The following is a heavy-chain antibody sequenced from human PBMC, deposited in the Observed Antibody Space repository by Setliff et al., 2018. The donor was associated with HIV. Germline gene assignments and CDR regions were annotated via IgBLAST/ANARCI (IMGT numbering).Heavy chain of an antibody. Sequence: SETLSLTCAVYGGSFSGYYWSWIRQPPGKGLEWIGEIHHSGSTNYSPSLKSRVTISVDTSKNQFSLKLSSVTAADTAVYYCARPASDAFDIWGQGTMVTVSS. J-gene: IGHJ3*02. CDR3: ARPASDAFDI. V-gene: IGHV4-34*01. CDR2: IHHSGST. D-gene: IGHD2-2*01. CDR1: GGSFSGYY.